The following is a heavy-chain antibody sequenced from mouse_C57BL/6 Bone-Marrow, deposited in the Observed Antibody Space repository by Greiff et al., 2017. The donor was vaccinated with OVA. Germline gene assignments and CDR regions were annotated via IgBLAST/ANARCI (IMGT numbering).Heavy chain of an antibody. D-gene: IGHD1-1*01. Sequence: VQLQESGGGLVQPGGSLSLSCAASGFTFTDYYMSWVRQPPGKALEWLGFIRNKANGYTTEYSASVKGRFTISRDNSQSILYLQMNALRAEDSATYYCARGSSYFDYWGQGTTLTVSS. CDR1: GFTFTDYY. CDR2: IRNKANGYTT. CDR3: ARGSSYFDY. V-gene: IGHV7-3*01. J-gene: IGHJ2*01.